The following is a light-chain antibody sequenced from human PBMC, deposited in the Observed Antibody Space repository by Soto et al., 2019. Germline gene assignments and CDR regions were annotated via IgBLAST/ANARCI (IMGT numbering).Light chain of an antibody. CDR2: EVT. CDR1: SSDVGGYNY. J-gene: IGLJ1*01. Sequence: QSALTQPASVSGSPGQSITISCTGTSSDVGGYNYVSLYQQHPGKAPKLLIYEVTNRPSGVSNRFSGSKSGNTASLTISGLQAEDEADYYCSSYTSSSLYVFGTGTKLTVL. CDR3: SSYTSSSLYV. V-gene: IGLV2-14*01.